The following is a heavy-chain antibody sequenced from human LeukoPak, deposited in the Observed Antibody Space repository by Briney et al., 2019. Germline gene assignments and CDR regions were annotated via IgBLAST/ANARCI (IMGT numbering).Heavy chain of an antibody. CDR1: GFTFDDYG. Sequence: PGGSLRLSCAASGFTFDDYGMSWVRQPPGKGLEWLSGISWNGGNTGYADSVRGRFIISRDNAKNSLYLQMNSLRAEDTAFYYCARSTPAAVVINEFDSWGQGTLVTVSS. D-gene: IGHD3-22*01. CDR3: ARSTPAAVVINEFDS. V-gene: IGHV3-20*04. CDR2: ISWNGGNT. J-gene: IGHJ4*02.